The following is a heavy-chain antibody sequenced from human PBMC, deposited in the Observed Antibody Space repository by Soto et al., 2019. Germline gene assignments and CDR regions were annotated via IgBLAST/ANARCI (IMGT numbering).Heavy chain of an antibody. D-gene: IGHD3-3*01. V-gene: IGHV3-74*02. CDR1: GFTFSSYW. Sequence: EVQLLESGGGLVQPGGSLRLSCTASGFTFSSYWMHWVRQAPGKELVWVSRINSDGSSTSYADSVKGRFTISRDNAKITLYLQMNSLRAEDTAVYYCAKGSYYDFWSGYYSEADYWGQGTLVTVSS. J-gene: IGHJ4*02. CDR3: AKGSYYDFWSGYYSEADY. CDR2: INSDGSST.